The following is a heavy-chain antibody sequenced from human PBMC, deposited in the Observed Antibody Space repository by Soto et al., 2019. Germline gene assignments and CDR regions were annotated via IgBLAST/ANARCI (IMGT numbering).Heavy chain of an antibody. D-gene: IGHD1-26*01. V-gene: IGHV4-39*07. CDR1: GGSISSSTYY. CDR2: FFIGGNT. J-gene: IGHJ4*02. CDR3: ARTPLL. Sequence: SETLSLTCSFSGGSISSSTYYWGWMRQPPGKGLEWIASFFIGGNTYYNPSLKSRVTISVDTSKNQFSLKLSSVTAADTAVYYCARTPLLWGQGTLVTVSS.